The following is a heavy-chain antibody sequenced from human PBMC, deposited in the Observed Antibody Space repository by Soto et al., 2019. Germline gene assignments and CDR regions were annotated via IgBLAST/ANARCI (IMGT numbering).Heavy chain of an antibody. CDR1: GGSISSGGYS. CDR3: ARAQYDSSGYCFDY. J-gene: IGHJ4*02. V-gene: IGHV4-30-2*01. CDR2: IYHSGST. D-gene: IGHD3-22*01. Sequence: SETLSLTCAVSGGSISSGGYSWSWIRQPPGKGLEWIGYIYHSGSTYYNPSLKSRVTTSVDRSKNQFSLKLSSVTAADTAVYYCARAQYDSSGYCFDYWGQGTLVTVSS.